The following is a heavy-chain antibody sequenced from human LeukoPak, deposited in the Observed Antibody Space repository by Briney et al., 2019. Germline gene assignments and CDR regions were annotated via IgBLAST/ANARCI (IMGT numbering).Heavy chain of an antibody. V-gene: IGHV4-59*01. CDR1: GDSISSYY. CDR3: ARDRTRGSSFLDAFDI. D-gene: IGHD1-26*01. Sequence: SETLPLTCTVSGDSISSYYGSWLRQPPGKGLEWIGYIYHSGSTNYNPSLKSRVTISVDTSKNQFSLKLSSVTAADTAVYYCARDRTRGSSFLDAFDIWGQGTMVTVSS. CDR2: IYHSGST. J-gene: IGHJ3*02.